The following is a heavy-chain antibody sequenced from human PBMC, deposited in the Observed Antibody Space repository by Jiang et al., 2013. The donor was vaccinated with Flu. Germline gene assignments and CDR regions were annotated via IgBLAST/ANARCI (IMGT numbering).Heavy chain of an antibody. Sequence: LVKPSETLSLTCTVSGGSISSSSYYWGWIRQPPGKGLEWIGSIYYSGSTYYNPSLKSRVTISVDTSKNQFSLKLSSVTAADTAVYYCARIRSQWLDFDYWGQGTLVTVSS. CDR1: GGSISSSSYY. CDR3: ARIRSQWLDFDY. V-gene: IGHV4-39*07. D-gene: IGHD6-19*01. CDR2: IYYSGST. J-gene: IGHJ4*02.